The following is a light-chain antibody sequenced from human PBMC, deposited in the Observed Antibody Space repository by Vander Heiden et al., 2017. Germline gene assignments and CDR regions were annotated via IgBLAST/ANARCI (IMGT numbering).Light chain of an antibody. V-gene: IGKV3-11*01. CDR3: RQRRDWPRT. Sequence: EIVLTQSPATLSLSPGERATLSCRASQSVSSPLAWYQQKPGQAPRPLLYDASNRATGIPARFSGSGSGTDFTLTISSLAPEDFAVYYCRQRRDWPRTFGQGTKVEMK. J-gene: IGKJ1*01. CDR1: QSVSSP. CDR2: DAS.